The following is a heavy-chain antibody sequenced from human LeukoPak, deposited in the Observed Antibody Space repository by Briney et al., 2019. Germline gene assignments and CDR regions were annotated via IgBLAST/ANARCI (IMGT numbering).Heavy chain of an antibody. J-gene: IGHJ4*02. Sequence: GGSLRLSCAASGFTFSTYAMSWVRQAPGKGLEWVSTISTSGRSTYYADSVKGRFTISRDNSKNTLFLQMNSLRAEDTAVYYCAKAGSGYNYGGFVWGQGTLVTVSS. CDR3: AKAGSGYNYGGFV. CDR2: ISTSGRST. CDR1: GFTFSTYA. V-gene: IGHV3-23*01. D-gene: IGHD5-18*01.